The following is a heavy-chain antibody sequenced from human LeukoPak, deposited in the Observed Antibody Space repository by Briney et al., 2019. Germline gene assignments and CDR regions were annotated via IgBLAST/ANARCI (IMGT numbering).Heavy chain of an antibody. Sequence: GASVKVSCKASGYTFTSYGISWVRQAPGQGLEWMGWISAYNGNTNYAQKLQGRVTMTTDTSTSTAYMELRSLRSDDTAGYYCASVDELGYCSGGSCYSGHNWFDPWGQGALVTVSS. CDR1: GYTFTSYG. CDR3: ASVDELGYCSGGSCYSGHNWFDP. J-gene: IGHJ5*02. D-gene: IGHD2-15*01. CDR2: ISAYNGNT. V-gene: IGHV1-18*01.